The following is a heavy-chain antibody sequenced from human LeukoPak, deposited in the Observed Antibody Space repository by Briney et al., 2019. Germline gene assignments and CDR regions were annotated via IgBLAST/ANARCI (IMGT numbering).Heavy chain of an antibody. V-gene: IGHV3-7*01. CDR3: VRDWGGPDDY. J-gene: IGHJ4*02. D-gene: IGHD3-16*01. CDR2: IKQDGSEK. Sequence: GGSLRLSCAASGFTFSDYYMSWIRQAPGKGLEWVANIKQDGSEKYYVDSVKGRFTISRDNAENSQSLQMNSLRAEDTAVYHCVRDWGGPDDYWGQGTLVAVSS. CDR1: GFTFSDYY.